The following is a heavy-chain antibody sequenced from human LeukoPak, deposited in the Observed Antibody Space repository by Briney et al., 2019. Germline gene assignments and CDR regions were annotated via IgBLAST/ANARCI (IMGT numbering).Heavy chain of an antibody. CDR2: IYTRGST. CDR1: GGSISSGSYY. CDR3: ASYKGGSGRYYKIEARYYHMDV. J-gene: IGHJ6*03. V-gene: IGHV4-61*02. Sequence: SQTLSLTCTVSGGSISSGSYYWSWIRQPAGKGLEWIGRIYTRGSTKYTPSLKSRVTMSVDTSKNQFSLKLSSVTAADTAVYYCASYKGGSGRYYKIEARYYHMDVWGKGTTVTISS. D-gene: IGHD3-10*01.